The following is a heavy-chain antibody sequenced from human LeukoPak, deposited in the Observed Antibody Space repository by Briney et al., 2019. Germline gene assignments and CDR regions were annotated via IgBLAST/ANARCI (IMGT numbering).Heavy chain of an antibody. V-gene: IGHV3-9*01. Sequence: GRSLRLSCAASGFSFDDYAMHWVRQAPGKGLEWVSGISWNSDTIDYADSVKGRFTISRDNAKNSLYLQMSSLRAEDTALYYCAKDLSGTYLAALDYWGQGTLVTVSS. J-gene: IGHJ4*02. CDR3: AKDLSGTYLAALDY. CDR1: GFSFDDYA. D-gene: IGHD1-26*01. CDR2: ISWNSDTI.